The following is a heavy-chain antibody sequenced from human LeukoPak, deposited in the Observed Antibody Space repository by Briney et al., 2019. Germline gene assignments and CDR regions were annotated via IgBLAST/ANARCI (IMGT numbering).Heavy chain of an antibody. V-gene: IGHV4-39*01. Sequence: PSETLSLTCTVSGGSIISSYYYWGWIRQPPGKGLEWIGSIYYSGSTYYNPSLKSRITISVDTSKNQFSLKLSSVTAADTDVYYCAFDTPIAAAGTGRYFDLWGRGTLVTVSS. CDR1: GGSIISSYYY. CDR3: AFDTPIAAAGTGRYFDL. CDR2: IYYSGST. J-gene: IGHJ2*01. D-gene: IGHD6-13*01.